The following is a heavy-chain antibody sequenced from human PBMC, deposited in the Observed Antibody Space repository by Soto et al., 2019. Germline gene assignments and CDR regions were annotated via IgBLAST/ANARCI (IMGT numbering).Heavy chain of an antibody. Sequence: GGSLRLSCAASGFTFSSYSMNWVRQAPGKGLEWVSSISSSSSYIYYADSVKGRFTISRDNAKNSLYLQMNSLRAEDTAVYYCASPNSSSWYTGGMDVWGQGTTVTVSS. CDR3: ASPNSSSWYTGGMDV. D-gene: IGHD6-13*01. V-gene: IGHV3-21*01. CDR2: ISSSSSYI. J-gene: IGHJ6*02. CDR1: GFTFSSYS.